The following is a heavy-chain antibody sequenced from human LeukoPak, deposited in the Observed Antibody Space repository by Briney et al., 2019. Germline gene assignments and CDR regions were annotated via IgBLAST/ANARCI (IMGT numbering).Heavy chain of an antibody. D-gene: IGHD3-10*01. CDR1: GFTFSSYA. CDR2: ISGDGGST. V-gene: IGHV3-43*02. Sequence: GGSLRLSCAASGFTFSSYAMSWVRQAPGKGLEWVSLISGDGGSTYYADSVKGRFTISRDNSKNSLYLQMNSLRTEDTALYYCAKDIKSGWSYYYFDYWGQGTLVTVSS. J-gene: IGHJ4*02. CDR3: AKDIKSGWSYYYFDY.